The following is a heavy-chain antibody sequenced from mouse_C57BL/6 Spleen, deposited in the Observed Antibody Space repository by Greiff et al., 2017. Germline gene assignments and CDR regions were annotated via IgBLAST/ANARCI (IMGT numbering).Heavy chain of an antibody. CDR1: GFTFSDYY. V-gene: IGHV5-12*01. CDR2: ISNGGGST. Sequence: DVKLVESGGGLVQPGGSLKLSCAASGFTFSDYYMYWVRQTPEKRLEWVAYISNGGGSTYYPDTVKGRFTFSRDNAKNTLYLQMSRLKAEDTAMYYCARGRFAYWGQGTLVTVSA. J-gene: IGHJ3*01. CDR3: ARGRFAY.